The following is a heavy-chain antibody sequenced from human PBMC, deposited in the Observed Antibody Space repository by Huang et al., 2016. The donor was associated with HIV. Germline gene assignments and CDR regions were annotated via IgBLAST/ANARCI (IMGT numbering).Heavy chain of an antibody. CDR1: GYTFTDHY. Sequence: QVQLVQSGAAVKKPGASMKVSCRASGYTFTDHYLHWVRQAPGQGPEWMGWINLNSGGRNYAQGFQGRITMTRDTSINTVYMELRSLRSDDTAVYYCARDPGGSGYFWYLDLWGRGTPVIVSS. J-gene: IGHJ2*01. D-gene: IGHD3-22*01. CDR2: INLNSGGR. V-gene: IGHV1-2*02. CDR3: ARDPGGSGYFWYLDL.